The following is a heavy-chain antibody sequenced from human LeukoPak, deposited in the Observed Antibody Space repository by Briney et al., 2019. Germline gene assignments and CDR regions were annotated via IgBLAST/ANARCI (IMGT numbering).Heavy chain of an antibody. CDR1: GGSFSGYY. V-gene: IGHV4-34*01. CDR3: ARARSVGATTFGFDY. Sequence: PSETLSLTCAVYGGSFSGYYWSWIRQPPGKGLEWIGEINHSGSTNYNPPLKSRVTISVDTSKNQFSLKLSSVTAADTAVYYCARARSVGATTFGFDYWGQGTLVTVSS. D-gene: IGHD1-26*01. CDR2: INHSGST. J-gene: IGHJ4*02.